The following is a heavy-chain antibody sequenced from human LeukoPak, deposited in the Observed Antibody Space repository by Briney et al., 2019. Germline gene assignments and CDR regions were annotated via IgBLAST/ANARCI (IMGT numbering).Heavy chain of an antibody. V-gene: IGHV3-66*01. CDR2: IYSGGST. D-gene: IGHD5-18*01. CDR1: GFTVSSNY. CDR3: ARVMVKWGLAFDI. J-gene: IGHJ3*02. Sequence: GGSLRLSCAASGFTVSSNYMSWVRQAPGKGLEWVSLIYSGGSTYYADSVKGRFTISRDNSKTTLYLQMNSLRADDTAVYYCARVMVKWGLAFDIWGQGTMVTVSS.